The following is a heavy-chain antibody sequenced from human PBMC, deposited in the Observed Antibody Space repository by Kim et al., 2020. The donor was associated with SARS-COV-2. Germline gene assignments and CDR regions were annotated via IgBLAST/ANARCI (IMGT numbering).Heavy chain of an antibody. Sequence: GGSLRLSCAASGFTFSSYVMYWVRQAPGKGLEWVALISYDGRNKNYADSVKGRFTIYRDNSKNTLYLQMNSLRAEDTAVYYCARDFGGDGRSASWGQGTLVTVSS. J-gene: IGHJ5*01. CDR2: ISYDGRNK. CDR3: ARDFGGDGRSAS. V-gene: IGHV3-30*04. D-gene: IGHD3-10*01. CDR1: GFTFSSYV.